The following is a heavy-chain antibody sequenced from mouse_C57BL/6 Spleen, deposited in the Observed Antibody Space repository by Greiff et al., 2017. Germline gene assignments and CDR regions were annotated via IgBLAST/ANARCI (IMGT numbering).Heavy chain of an antibody. V-gene: IGHV1-82*01. Sequence: ESGPELVKPGASVKISCKASGYAFSSSWMNWVKQRPGKGLEWIGRIYPGDGDTNYNGKFKGKATLTADKSSSTAYMQLSSLTSEDSAVYFCARDGYYAMDYWGQGTSVTVSS. CDR3: ARDGYYAMDY. D-gene: IGHD2-3*01. CDR1: GYAFSSSW. CDR2: IYPGDGDT. J-gene: IGHJ4*01.